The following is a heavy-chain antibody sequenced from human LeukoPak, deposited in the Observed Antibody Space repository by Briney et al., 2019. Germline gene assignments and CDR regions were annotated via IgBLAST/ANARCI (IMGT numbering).Heavy chain of an antibody. CDR2: INHSGST. D-gene: IGHD6-19*01. CDR3: ARTRGRLVPFDY. J-gene: IGHJ4*02. V-gene: IGHV4-34*01. CDR1: GGSFSGYY. Sequence: SETLSLTCAVYGGSFSGYYWSWIRQPPGKGLEWIGEINHSGSTNYNPSLKSRVTISVDTSKNQFSLKLSSVTAADTAVYYCARTRGRLVPFDYWGQGTPVTVSS.